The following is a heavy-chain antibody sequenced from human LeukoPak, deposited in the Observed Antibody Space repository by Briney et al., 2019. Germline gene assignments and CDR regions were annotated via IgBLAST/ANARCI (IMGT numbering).Heavy chain of an antibody. J-gene: IGHJ5*02. CDR2: IHVTGRT. V-gene: IGHV4-61*02. D-gene: IGHD2-8*02. Sequence: SETLSLTCTVSGASISSGNYYWSWIRQTAGKGLEWIGRIHVTGRTDYNPSLKSRVTVSLDTAKNQYSLQLSSVSAADTAIYYCARGHTGQNWFDPCGQGTLVTVSS. CDR1: GASISSGNYY. CDR3: ARGHTGQNWFDP.